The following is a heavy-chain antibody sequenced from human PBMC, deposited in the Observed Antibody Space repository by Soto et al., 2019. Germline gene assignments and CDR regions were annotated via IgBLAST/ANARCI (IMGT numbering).Heavy chain of an antibody. CDR1: GYTFTIYD. J-gene: IGHJ6*04. CDR3: ARVPEPHYDFWSGYYPYYYYGMDV. D-gene: IGHD3-3*01. Sequence: ASVKVSCKASGYTFTIYDINWVLQATGQGLEWMGWMNPNSGNTGYAQKFQGRVTMTRNTSISTAYMELSSLRSEDTAVYYCARVPEPHYDFWSGYYPYYYYGMDVWGKGTTVTVSS. CDR2: MNPNSGNT. V-gene: IGHV1-8*01.